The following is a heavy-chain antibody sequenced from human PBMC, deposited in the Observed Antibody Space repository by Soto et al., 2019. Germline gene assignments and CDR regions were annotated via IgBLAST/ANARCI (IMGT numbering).Heavy chain of an antibody. Sequence: VGSLRLSCAASGFTFSNSWMHWVRQAPGKGLVWVSYINSDGSTTTYADSVKGRFTISRDNAKNTVYLQITSLTAEDTAVYYCARDRSYTTDYWGQGTLVTVSS. CDR2: INSDGSTT. V-gene: IGHV3-74*01. J-gene: IGHJ4*02. CDR1: GFTFSNSW. D-gene: IGHD1-26*01. CDR3: ARDRSYTTDY.